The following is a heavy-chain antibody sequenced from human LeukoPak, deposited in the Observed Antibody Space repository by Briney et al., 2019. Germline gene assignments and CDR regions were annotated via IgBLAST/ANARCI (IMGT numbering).Heavy chain of an antibody. D-gene: IGHD1-1*01. V-gene: IGHV3-21*01. CDR2: SSSSSSYI. CDR1: GFTFSSYS. Sequence: GGSLRLSCAASGFTFSSYSMNWVRQAPGKGLEWVSSSSSSSSYIYYADSVKGRFTISRDNAKNSLYLQMNSLRAEDTAVYYCARYRIRQYNDYWGQGTLVTVSS. CDR3: ARYRIRQYNDY. J-gene: IGHJ4*02.